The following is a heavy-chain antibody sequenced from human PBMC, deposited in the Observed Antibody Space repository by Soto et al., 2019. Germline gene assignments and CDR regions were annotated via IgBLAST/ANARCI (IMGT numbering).Heavy chain of an antibody. J-gene: IGHJ5*02. CDR1: GFTFSDYY. V-gene: IGHV3-11*01. CDR2: ISSSGNTI. D-gene: IGHD1-26*01. Sequence: QVQLVESGGGLVKSGGSLRLSCAASGFTFSDYYMSWMRQAPGKGLEWLSYISSSGNTIYYATSVKGRFTISRDNAKNSLSLQMNSLTAEDTAVYYCARRLGFSGVGPSTSNWFDPWGQGTLVTVS. CDR3: ARRLGFSGVGPSTSNWFDP.